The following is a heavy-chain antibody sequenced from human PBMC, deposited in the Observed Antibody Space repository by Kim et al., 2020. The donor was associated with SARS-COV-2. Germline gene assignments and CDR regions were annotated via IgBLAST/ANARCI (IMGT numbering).Heavy chain of an antibody. V-gene: IGHV3-21*01. J-gene: IGHJ4*02. CDR2: ISSSSSYI. CDR3: ARVFLWYSRDGYPLDY. Sequence: GGSLRLSCAASGFTFSSYSMNWVRQAPGKGLEWVSSISSSSSYIYYADSVKGRFTISRDNAKNSLYLQMNSLRAEDTAVYYCARVFLWYSRDGYPLDYWGQGTLVTVSS. CDR1: GFTFSSYS. D-gene: IGHD4-4*01.